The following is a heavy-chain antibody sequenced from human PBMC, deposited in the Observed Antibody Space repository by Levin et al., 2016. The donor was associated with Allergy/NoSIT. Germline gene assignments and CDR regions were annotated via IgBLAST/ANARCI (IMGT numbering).Heavy chain of an antibody. D-gene: IGHD5-12*01. CDR2: IDYSGST. J-gene: IGHJ6*02. CDR1: GGSISTDDSY. CDR3: ARGRGRGYDLRGMDV. V-gene: IGHV4-31*03. Sequence: SETLSLTCTVSGGSISTDDSYWTWIRQYPGKGLEWIGHIDYSGSTYYNPSLKSRSPISIDTSKNQFSLRLTSVTAADTAVYYCARGRGRGYDLRGMDVWGQGTTVTVSS.